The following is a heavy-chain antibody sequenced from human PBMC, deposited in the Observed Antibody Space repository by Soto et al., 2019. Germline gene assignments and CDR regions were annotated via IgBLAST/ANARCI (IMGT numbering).Heavy chain of an antibody. CDR2: ISADNGNT. CDR1: VYTFSSYG. Sequence: XSVKGSCKASVYTFSSYGITWVRQAPGQGLEWMGWISADNGNTKYAQKLQGRLTMTTDTSTRTAYMELRSLRSDDTAVYYCARDAPRFLEWLLIDYWGQGTLVTVSS. D-gene: IGHD3-3*01. J-gene: IGHJ4*02. CDR3: ARDAPRFLEWLLIDY. V-gene: IGHV1-18*01.